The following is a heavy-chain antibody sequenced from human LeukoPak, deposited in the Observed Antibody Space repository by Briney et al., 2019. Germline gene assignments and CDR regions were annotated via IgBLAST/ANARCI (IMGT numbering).Heavy chain of an antibody. V-gene: IGHV3-7*01. D-gene: IGHD1-26*01. CDR3: ARDPDLIVGANFDY. J-gene: IGHJ4*02. CDR2: INQDGSKK. Sequence: GGSLRLSCAASGFTFNTHWMNWVRQAPGKGLEWVANINQDGSKKYYVDSVKGRFTISRDNAKNSLYLQMNSLRAEDTAMYYCARDPDLIVGANFDYWGQGTLITVSS. CDR1: GFTFNTHW.